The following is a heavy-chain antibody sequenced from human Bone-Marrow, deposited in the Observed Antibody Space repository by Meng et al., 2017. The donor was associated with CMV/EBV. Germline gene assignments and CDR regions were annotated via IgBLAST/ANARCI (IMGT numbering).Heavy chain of an antibody. CDR3: AREPRLQKYFQH. Sequence: ASVKVSCKASGYTFTDYYMHWVRQAPGQGLEWMGWINPNSGGTNYAQKCQGRVTMTRDTSISTAYMELSRLRSDDTTVYYCAREPRLQKYFQHWGQGTLVTVSS. J-gene: IGHJ1*01. V-gene: IGHV1-2*02. CDR2: INPNSGGT. D-gene: IGHD4-11*01. CDR1: GYTFTDYY.